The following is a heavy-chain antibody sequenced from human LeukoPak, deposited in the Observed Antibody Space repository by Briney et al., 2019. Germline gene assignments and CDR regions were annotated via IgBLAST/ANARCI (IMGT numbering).Heavy chain of an antibody. Sequence: ASVKVSCKASGYTFSDHYLHWVRQAPGQGLERMGWINPNTGGTNLPQKFRGRVTMTRDTSITTAYMELSRLRSDDTAVYYCARDRRMEDWYLGLWGRGTLVTVSS. J-gene: IGHJ2*01. CDR1: GYTFSDHY. CDR3: ARDRRMEDWYLGL. D-gene: IGHD1-1*01. CDR2: INPNTGGT. V-gene: IGHV1-2*02.